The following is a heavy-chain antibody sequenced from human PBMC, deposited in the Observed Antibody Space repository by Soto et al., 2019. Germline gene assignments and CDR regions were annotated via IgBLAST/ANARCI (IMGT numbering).Heavy chain of an antibody. CDR2: ISYDGSNK. Sequence: QVQLVESGGGVVQPGRSLRLSCAASGFTFSSYGMHWVRQAPGKGLEWVAVISYDGSNKYYADSVKGRFTISRDNSKNTLYLQMNSLRAEDTAVYYCAKSVGPKRIAARTRYYYYGMDVWGQGTTVTVSS. CDR3: AKSVGPKRIAARTRYYYYGMDV. D-gene: IGHD6-6*01. CDR1: GFTFSSYG. V-gene: IGHV3-30*18. J-gene: IGHJ6*02.